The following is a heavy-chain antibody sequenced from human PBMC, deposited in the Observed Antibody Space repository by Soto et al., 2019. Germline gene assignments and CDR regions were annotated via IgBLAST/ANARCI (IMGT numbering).Heavy chain of an antibody. D-gene: IGHD3-10*01. CDR1: GGSISSSSYY. Sequence: SETLSLTCSVSGGSISSSSYYWGWIRQPPGKGLEWIGSIYYSGSIDYNPSLKSRVTISVDTSKNQFSLKLSSVTAADTAVYYCASSRGGYFDNWGQGTLVTVSS. CDR2: IYYSGSI. J-gene: IGHJ4*02. CDR3: ASSRGGYFDN. V-gene: IGHV4-39*01.